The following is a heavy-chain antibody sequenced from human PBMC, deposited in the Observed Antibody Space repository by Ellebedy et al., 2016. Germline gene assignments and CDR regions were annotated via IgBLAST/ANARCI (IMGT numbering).Heavy chain of an antibody. V-gene: IGHV3-73*01. CDR3: TTPNYDFWSGYPLDY. CDR1: GVTFSGSA. Sequence: GGSLRLXXAASGVTFSGSAMHWVRQASGKGLEWVGRIRSKANSYATAYAASVKGRFTISRDDSKNTAYLQMNSLKTEDTAVYYCTTPNYDFWSGYPLDYWGQGTLVTVSS. CDR2: IRSKANSYAT. J-gene: IGHJ4*02. D-gene: IGHD3-3*01.